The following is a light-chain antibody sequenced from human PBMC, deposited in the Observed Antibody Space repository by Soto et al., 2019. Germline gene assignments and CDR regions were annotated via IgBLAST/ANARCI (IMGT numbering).Light chain of an antibody. J-gene: IGLJ1*01. CDR1: SSDVGGYNY. CDR3: SSYTSSVSYV. V-gene: IGLV2-14*01. CDR2: EVS. Sequence: QSALTQPASVSGSPGQSITISCTGTSSDVGGYNYVSWYQQHPGKAPKFIIYEVSNRPSGVSNRFSGSKFGNTASLTISGLQAEDEADYYFSSYTSSVSYVFGTGTKLTVL.